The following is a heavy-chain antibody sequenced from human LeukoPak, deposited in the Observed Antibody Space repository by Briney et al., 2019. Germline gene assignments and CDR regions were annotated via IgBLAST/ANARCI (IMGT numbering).Heavy chain of an antibody. CDR2: IYSGDST. Sequence: GGSLRLSCAASGFTVSSNYMNWVRQAPGKGLEWVSVIYSGDSTYYADSVKGRFTISRDNSKNTLYLQMNSLRAEDTALYYCAKASLQSRAFDIWGQGTMVTVSS. D-gene: IGHD5-24*01. J-gene: IGHJ3*02. V-gene: IGHV3-53*05. CDR3: AKASLQSRAFDI. CDR1: GFTVSSNY.